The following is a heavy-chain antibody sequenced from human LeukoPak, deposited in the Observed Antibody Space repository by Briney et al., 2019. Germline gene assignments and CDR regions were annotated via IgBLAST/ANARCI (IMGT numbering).Heavy chain of an antibody. Sequence: SETLSLTCAVYGGSFSGYYWSWIRQPPGKGLEWIGEINHSGSTNYNPSLKSRVTISVDTSKNQFSLKLSSVTAADTAVYYCARAGLDYYYGMDVWGQGTTVTVSS. J-gene: IGHJ6*02. V-gene: IGHV4-34*01. CDR3: ARAGLDYYYGMDV. CDR2: INHSGST. CDR1: GGSFSGYY.